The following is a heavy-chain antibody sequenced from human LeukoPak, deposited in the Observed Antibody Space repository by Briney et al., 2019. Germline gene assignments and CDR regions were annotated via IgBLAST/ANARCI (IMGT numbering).Heavy chain of an antibody. D-gene: IGHD3-3*01. V-gene: IGHV3-74*01. Sequence: GGSLRLSCAASGFTFRSYWMHWVRQAPGKGLVWVSRIHTVGSSTRYADSVKGRFTISRDDSKNTLYLQMNSLKTEDTAVYYCTTVNDFWSGYYYYYMDVWGKGTTVTVSS. CDR1: GFTFRSYW. J-gene: IGHJ6*03. CDR2: IHTVGSST. CDR3: TTVNDFWSGYYYYYMDV.